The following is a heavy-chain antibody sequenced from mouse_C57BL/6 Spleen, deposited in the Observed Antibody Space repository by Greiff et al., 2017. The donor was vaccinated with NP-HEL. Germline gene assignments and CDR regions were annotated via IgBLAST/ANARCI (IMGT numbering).Heavy chain of an antibody. CDR1: GYTFTSYW. Sequence: VQLQQSGAELVKPGASVKLSCKASGYTFTSYWMHWVKQRPGQGLEWIGMIHPNSGSTNYNEKFKSKATLTVDKSSSTAYMQLSSLTSEDSAVYYCARRAAQAPYFDYWGQGTTLTVSS. CDR2: IHPNSGST. D-gene: IGHD3-2*02. V-gene: IGHV1-64*01. J-gene: IGHJ2*01. CDR3: ARRAAQAPYFDY.